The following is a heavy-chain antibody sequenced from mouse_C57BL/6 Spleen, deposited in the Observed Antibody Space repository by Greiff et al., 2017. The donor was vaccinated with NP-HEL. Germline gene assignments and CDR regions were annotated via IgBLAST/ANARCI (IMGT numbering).Heavy chain of an antibody. J-gene: IGHJ4*01. CDR2: IYPGDGDT. Sequence: VKLQESGPELVKPGASVKISCKASGYAFSSSWMNWVKQRPGKGLEWIGRIYPGDGDTNYNGKFKGKATLTADKSSSTAYMQLSSLTSEDSAVYFCARNYYGSSYGYAMDYWGQGTSVTVSS. CDR3: ARNYYGSSYGYAMDY. D-gene: IGHD1-1*01. V-gene: IGHV1-82*01. CDR1: GYAFSSSW.